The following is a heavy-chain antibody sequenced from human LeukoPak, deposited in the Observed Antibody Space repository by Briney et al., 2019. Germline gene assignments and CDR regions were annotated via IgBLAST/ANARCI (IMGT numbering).Heavy chain of an antibody. D-gene: IGHD3-10*01. CDR1: EVTVTNNY. CDR2: IYPGGNI. V-gene: IGHV3-53*01. Sequence: GGSLRLSCEASEVTVTNNYMSWVRQAPGKGLQWVSVIYPGGNIYYADSVRGRFIISRDNAKNSLYLQMNSLRAEDTAVYYCARVYGSGSYEGRYFDYWGQGTLVTVSS. CDR3: ARVYGSGSYEGRYFDY. J-gene: IGHJ4*02.